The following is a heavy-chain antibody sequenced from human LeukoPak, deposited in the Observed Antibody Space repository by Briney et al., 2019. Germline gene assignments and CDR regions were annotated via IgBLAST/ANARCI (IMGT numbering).Heavy chain of an antibody. J-gene: IGHJ4*02. D-gene: IGHD3-10*01. CDR2: IYYSGSA. V-gene: IGHV4-59*01. CDR3: ARGSNNFDY. Sequence: SETLSLTCTVSGGSITSYYWSWIRQPPGKGLEWIGYIYYSGSANYNPSLKSRVTISVDTSKNQLSLKLSSMTAADTAVYHCARGSNNFDYWGQGTLVTVSS. CDR1: GGSITSYY.